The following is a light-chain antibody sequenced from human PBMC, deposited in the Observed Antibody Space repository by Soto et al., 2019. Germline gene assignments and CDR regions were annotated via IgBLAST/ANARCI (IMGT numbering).Light chain of an antibody. CDR2: DVS. CDR1: SSDVGGYNY. V-gene: IGLV2-14*01. Sequence: QSLLTQPASVSGSPGQSITISCTGTSSDVGGYNYVSWYQQHPGKAPKLMIYDVSNRPSGVSNRFSGSKSGNTASLTISGLQAEDEADYYCSSYTSSSTPYVFGTGTKVTAL. J-gene: IGLJ1*01. CDR3: SSYTSSSTPYV.